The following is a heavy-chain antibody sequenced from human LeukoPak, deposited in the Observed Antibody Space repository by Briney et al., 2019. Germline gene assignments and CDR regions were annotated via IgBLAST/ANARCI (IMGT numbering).Heavy chain of an antibody. CDR2: IYYSGST. V-gene: IGHV4-59*11. Sequence: SETLSLTCTVSGGSISSHYWSWIRQPPGKGLEWIGYIYYSGSTNYNPSLKSRVTISVDTSKNQFSLKLSSVTAADTAVYYCASLDYGGNSDAFDIWGQGTMVTVSS. CDR1: GGSISSHY. CDR3: ASLDYGGNSDAFDI. J-gene: IGHJ3*02. D-gene: IGHD4-23*01.